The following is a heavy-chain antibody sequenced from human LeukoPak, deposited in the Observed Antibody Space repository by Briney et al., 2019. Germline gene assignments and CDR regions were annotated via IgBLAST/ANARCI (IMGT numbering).Heavy chain of an antibody. CDR1: GASINSDTYY. J-gene: IGHJ4*02. CDR3: AREVGYYFDY. V-gene: IGHV4-39*07. Sequence: SETLSLTCTVSGASINSDTYYWGWIRQPPGKGLEWIGYIYYSGSTYYNPSLKSRVTISVDTSKNQFSLKLSSVTAADTAVYYCAREVGYYFDYWGQGTLVTVSS. D-gene: IGHD1-26*01. CDR2: IYYSGST.